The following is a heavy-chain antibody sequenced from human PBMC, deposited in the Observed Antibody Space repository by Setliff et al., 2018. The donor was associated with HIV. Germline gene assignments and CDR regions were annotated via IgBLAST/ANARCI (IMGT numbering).Heavy chain of an antibody. CDR2: IDNRGGY. J-gene: IGHJ4*01. CDR3: ARGAPYCNHGICHLFDY. V-gene: IGHV4-34*01. Sequence: SETLSLTCAAYGGPFTNHGWNWIRQSPGKGLEWIGEIDNRGGYNYNPSFNSRVTISVDTSKNQFSLKLTSVTAADTAVYYCARGAPYCNHGICHLFDYWGHGNLVTVSS. D-gene: IGHD2-8*01. CDR1: GGPFTNHG.